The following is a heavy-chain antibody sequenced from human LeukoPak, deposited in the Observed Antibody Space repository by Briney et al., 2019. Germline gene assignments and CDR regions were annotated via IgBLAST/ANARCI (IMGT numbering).Heavy chain of an antibody. J-gene: IGHJ4*02. CDR2: ISDTGGST. V-gene: IGHV3-23*01. CDR3: AKDLSGSWYVNFDY. CDR1: GFTFSSYA. Sequence: GGSLRLSCAASGFTFSSYAMSWVRQAPGKGLEWVSAISDTGGSTYFGDSVKGRFTISRDNSKNTLYLQMNSLRAEDTALYYCAKDLSGSWYVNFDYWGQGTLVTVSS. D-gene: IGHD6-13*01.